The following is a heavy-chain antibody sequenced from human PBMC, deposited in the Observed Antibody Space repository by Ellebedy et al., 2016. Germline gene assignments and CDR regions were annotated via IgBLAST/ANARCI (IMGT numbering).Heavy chain of an antibody. V-gene: IGHV3-7*01. CDR2: INQDGSER. Sequence: GESLKISXAASGLTYWMNWVRQAPGKGLEWAANINQDGSERQYVDSVKGRFTISRDNAKNSLYLQMNSLRAEDTAVYYCARDLGYYKFESWGQGTLVTVSS. CDR3: ARDLGYYKFES. CDR1: GLTYW. J-gene: IGHJ4*02. D-gene: IGHD1-26*01.